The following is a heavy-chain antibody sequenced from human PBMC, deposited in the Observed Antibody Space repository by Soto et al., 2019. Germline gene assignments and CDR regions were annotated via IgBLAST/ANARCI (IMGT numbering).Heavy chain of an antibody. J-gene: IGHJ5*02. V-gene: IGHV1-8*01. D-gene: IGHD3-16*01. CDR2: MNPNSGNT. Sequence: GASVKVSCKASGYTSTSYDINWVRQATGQGLEWMGWMNPNSGNTGYAQKFQGRVTMTRNTSISTAYMELSSLRSEDTAVYYCARVGTLWRLTRNGNWLDPWGQGTLVTVSS. CDR3: ARVGTLWRLTRNGNWLDP. CDR1: GYTSTSYD.